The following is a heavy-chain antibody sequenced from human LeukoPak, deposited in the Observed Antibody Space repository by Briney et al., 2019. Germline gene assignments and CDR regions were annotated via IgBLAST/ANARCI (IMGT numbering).Heavy chain of an antibody. V-gene: IGHV4-38-2*02. CDR1: GYSISSGYY. CDR2: IYHSGST. Sequence: SETLSLTCTVSGYSISSGYYWGWIRQPPGQGLEWIGSIYHSGSTYYNPSLKSRITISVDKSKNQFSLKLDSVTAADTAVYFCARDYDSRASCWGQGTLVTVSS. J-gene: IGHJ4*02. D-gene: IGHD3-22*01. CDR3: ARDYDSRASC.